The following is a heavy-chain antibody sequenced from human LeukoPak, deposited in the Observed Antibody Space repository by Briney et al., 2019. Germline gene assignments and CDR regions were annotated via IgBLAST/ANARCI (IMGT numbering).Heavy chain of an antibody. Sequence: LSLTCTVSGGSISSGGYYWSWIHQAPGKGLEWVSYISSSGSTIYYADSVKGRFTISRDNAKNSLYLQMNSLRAEDTAVYYCAREYSPLLNWFDPWGQGTLVTVSS. V-gene: IGHV3-11*01. CDR2: ISSSGSTI. J-gene: IGHJ5*02. CDR1: GGSISSGGYY. D-gene: IGHD2-15*01. CDR3: AREYSPLLNWFDP.